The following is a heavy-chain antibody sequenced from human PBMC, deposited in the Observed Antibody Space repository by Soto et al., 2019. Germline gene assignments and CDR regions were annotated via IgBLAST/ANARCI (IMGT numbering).Heavy chain of an antibody. V-gene: IGHV3-49*03. CDR1: GFTFGDYA. CDR2: IRSKAYGGTT. Sequence: PGGSLRLSCTASGFTFGDYAMSWFRQAPGKGLEWVGFIRSKAYGGTTEYAASVKGRFTISRDDSKSIAYLQMNSLKTEDTAAYYCTSFRTSAWGSYRYQAFDIWGQGTMVTVSS. D-gene: IGHD3-16*02. CDR3: TSFRTSAWGSYRYQAFDI. J-gene: IGHJ3*02.